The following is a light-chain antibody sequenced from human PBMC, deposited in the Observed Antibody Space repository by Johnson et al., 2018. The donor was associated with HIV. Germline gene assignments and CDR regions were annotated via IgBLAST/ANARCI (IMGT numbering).Light chain of an antibody. CDR2: DNN. J-gene: IGLJ1*01. CDR3: GTWDTSLSANV. V-gene: IGLV1-51*01. Sequence: QSVLTQPPSVSAAPGQRFTISCSGSSSNIGNNYVSWYQQLPGTAPKLLIYDNNKRPSGIPDRFFGSKSGTSATLGIAGLQTGDEADYFCGTWDTSLSANVFGTGTKVTVL. CDR1: SSNIGNNY.